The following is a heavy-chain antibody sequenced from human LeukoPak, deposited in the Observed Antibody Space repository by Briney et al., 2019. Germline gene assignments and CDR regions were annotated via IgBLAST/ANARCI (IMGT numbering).Heavy chain of an antibody. J-gene: IGHJ4*02. D-gene: IGHD4-17*01. CDR1: GYSISSGYY. V-gene: IGHV4-38-2*02. CDR2: IYHSGST. Sequence: SETLSLTCTVSGYSISSGYYWAWIRQPPGRGLEWIGSIYHSGSTYYNPSLKSRVTISVDTSKNQFSLKMSSVTAAETAIYYCVRDSARGGYGDDYFDYWGQGTLVTVSS. CDR3: VRDSARGGYGDDYFDY.